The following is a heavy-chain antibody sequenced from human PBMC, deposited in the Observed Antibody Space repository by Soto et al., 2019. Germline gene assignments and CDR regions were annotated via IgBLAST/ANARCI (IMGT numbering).Heavy chain of an antibody. J-gene: IGHJ4*02. V-gene: IGHV3-23*01. CDR1: GFTFNIYA. D-gene: IGHD3-22*01. Sequence: EVQLLESGGDLIQPGGSLRLSCAASGFTFNIYARTWVRQAPGKGLEWVSAISRYGDFTYYADSVEGRFTISRDNSKNTLYLQMNSLRAEDTAVYDCAKDRYLDHDSRGYLFDNWGQGTLVTVAS. CDR3: AKDRYLDHDSRGYLFDN. CDR2: ISRYGDFT.